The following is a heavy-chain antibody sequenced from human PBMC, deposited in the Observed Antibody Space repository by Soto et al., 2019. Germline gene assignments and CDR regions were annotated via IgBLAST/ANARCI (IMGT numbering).Heavy chain of an antibody. J-gene: IGHJ5*02. CDR1: IGSISSSNW. CDR3: ARAFRAVTTNGNNWFDP. Sequence: SETLSLTCAVSIGSISSSNWWSCVRQPPGKGLEWIGEIYHSGSTNYNPSLKSRVTISVDKSKNQFSLKLSSVTAADTAVYYCARAFRAVTTNGNNWFDPWGQGTLVTVSS. V-gene: IGHV4-4*02. D-gene: IGHD4-17*01. CDR2: IYHSGST.